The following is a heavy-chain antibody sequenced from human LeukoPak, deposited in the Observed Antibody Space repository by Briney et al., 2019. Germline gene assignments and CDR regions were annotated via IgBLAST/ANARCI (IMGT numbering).Heavy chain of an antibody. CDR3: AKEQWLVTEVYLDY. J-gene: IGHJ4*02. D-gene: IGHD6-19*01. Sequence: ASVKVSCKASGGTFISYAISWVRQAPGQGLEWMGGIIPIFGTANYAQKFQGRVTITADESTSTAYMELSSLRSEDTAVYYCAKEQWLVTEVYLDYWGQGTLVTVSS. CDR1: GGTFISYA. V-gene: IGHV1-69*13. CDR2: IIPIFGTA.